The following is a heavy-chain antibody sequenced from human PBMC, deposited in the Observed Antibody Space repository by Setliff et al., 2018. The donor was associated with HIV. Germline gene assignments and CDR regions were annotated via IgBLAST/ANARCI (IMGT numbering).Heavy chain of an antibody. V-gene: IGHV1-18*01. CDR2: ISTYNGNT. J-gene: IGHJ5*02. Sequence: ASVKVSCKASGYTFTSYGVSWVRQAPGQGLEWMGWISTYNGNTNYAQKLQDRVTMTTDTSTNTAYMELKSLRSDDTAVYCCARGIQGFDPWGQGTLVTVSS. CDR1: GYTFTSYG. CDR3: ARGIQGFDP.